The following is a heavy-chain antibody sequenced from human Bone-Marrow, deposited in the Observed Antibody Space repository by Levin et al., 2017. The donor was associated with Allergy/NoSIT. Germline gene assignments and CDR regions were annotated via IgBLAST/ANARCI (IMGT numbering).Heavy chain of an antibody. D-gene: IGHD2-2*01. CDR1: GGDISSGGYY. CDR3: ARDLSSRPGGFDV. Sequence: SETLSLTCIVSGGDISSGGYYWSWIRQHPGTGLEWIGFIFYTGNTYYNPSLKSRLTISADTSKNQISLKLMSVTAADTAVYYCARDLSSRPGGFDVWGRGTLVTVSS. CDR2: IFYTGNT. J-gene: IGHJ2*01. V-gene: IGHV4-31*03.